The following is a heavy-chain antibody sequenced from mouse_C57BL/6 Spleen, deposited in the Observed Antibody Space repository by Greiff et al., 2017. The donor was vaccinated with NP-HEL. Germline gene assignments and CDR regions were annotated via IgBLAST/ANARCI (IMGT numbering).Heavy chain of an antibody. CDR2: IHPNSGST. V-gene: IGHV1-64*01. D-gene: IGHD1-1*02. J-gene: IGHJ3*01. CDR1: GYTFTSYW. CDR3: ALKGRGTWFAY. Sequence: QVQLQQPGAELVKPGASVTLSCKASGYTFTSYWMHWVKQRPGQGLEWIGMIHPNSGSTNYNEKFKSKATLTVDKSSSTAYMQLSSLTSEDSAVYYCALKGRGTWFAYWGQGTLVTVSA.